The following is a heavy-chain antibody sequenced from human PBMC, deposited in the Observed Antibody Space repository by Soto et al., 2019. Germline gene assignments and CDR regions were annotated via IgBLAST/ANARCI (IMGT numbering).Heavy chain of an antibody. V-gene: IGHV4-30-2*01. CDR1: GGSMSSGGYS. Sequence: QLQLQESGSGLVKPSQTLSITCAVSGGSMSSGGYSWSWIRQPPGKGLEWIGYIYHSGSTYYNPSLKSRVTISVDRSKNQFSLKLSSVTAADTAVYYCARAPPGSYDWYFDYWGQGTLVTVSP. CDR3: ARAPPGSYDWYFDY. CDR2: IYHSGST. D-gene: IGHD5-12*01. J-gene: IGHJ4*02.